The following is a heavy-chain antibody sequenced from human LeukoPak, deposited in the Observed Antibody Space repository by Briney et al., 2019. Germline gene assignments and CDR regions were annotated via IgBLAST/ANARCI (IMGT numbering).Heavy chain of an antibody. J-gene: IGHJ6*02. Sequence: GESLKISCKGSGYSFTSYWIGWVRQMPGKGLEWMGIIYPGDSDTGYSPSFQGQVAISADKSISTAYLQWSSLKASDTAMYYCARQPVEMATITRYYYYYGMDVWGQGTTVTVSS. D-gene: IGHD5-24*01. V-gene: IGHV5-51*01. CDR3: ARQPVEMATITRYYYYYGMDV. CDR1: GYSFTSYW. CDR2: IYPGDSDT.